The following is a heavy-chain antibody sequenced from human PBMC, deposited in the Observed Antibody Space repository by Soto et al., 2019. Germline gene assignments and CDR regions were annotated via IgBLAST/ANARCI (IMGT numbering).Heavy chain of an antibody. Sequence: QVQLQESGPGLVKPSQTLSLTCTVSGGSISSGGYYWSWIRQHPGKGLEWIGYIYYSGSTYYNPTLKSRVTISVDTSKNPFSMKLSSVTAAVTAVYYCAGKKPYYFDYWGQGTLVTVSS. J-gene: IGHJ4*02. CDR3: AGKKPYYFDY. CDR2: IYYSGST. V-gene: IGHV4-31*03. CDR1: GGSISSGGYY.